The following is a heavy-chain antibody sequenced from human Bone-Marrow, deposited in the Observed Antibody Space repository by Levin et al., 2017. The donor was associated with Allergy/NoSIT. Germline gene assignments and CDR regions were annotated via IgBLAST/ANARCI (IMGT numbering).Heavy chain of an antibody. CDR2: IYSGGTT. Sequence: PGGSLRLSCAASGFTVSNNYMRWVRQAPGKGLEWVSLIYSGGTTYYADSVKGRFTISRDNSKNTVYLQMNSLRAEDTAGYYCARNRHCIGGRCYSVWGQGTLVTVSS. CDR3: ARNRHCIGGRCYSV. V-gene: IGHV3-53*01. CDR1: GFTVSNNY. J-gene: IGHJ4*02. D-gene: IGHD2-15*01.